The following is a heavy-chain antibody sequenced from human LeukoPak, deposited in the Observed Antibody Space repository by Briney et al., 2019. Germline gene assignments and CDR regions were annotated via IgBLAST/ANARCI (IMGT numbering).Heavy chain of an antibody. V-gene: IGHV3-66*01. D-gene: IGHD5-18*01. J-gene: IGHJ3*02. CDR2: IYSGGST. Sequence: GGSLRLSCAASGSTVSSNYMSWVRQAPGKGLEWVSVIYSGGSTYYADSVKGRFTISRDNSKNTLYLQMNSLRAEDTAVYYCATEKRGYSYGPHAFDIWGQGTMVTVSS. CDR3: ATEKRGYSYGPHAFDI. CDR1: GSTVSSNY.